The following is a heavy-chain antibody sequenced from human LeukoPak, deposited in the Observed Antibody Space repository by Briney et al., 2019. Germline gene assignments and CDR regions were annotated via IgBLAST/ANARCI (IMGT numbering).Heavy chain of an antibody. Sequence: SETLSLTCAVYGGSFSGYYWSWLRQPPGKGLEWIGEINHSGSTHYNPSLKSRVTISVDTSKNQFSLKLSSVAAADTAVYYCARGQGLYSSSWYRFWGQGTLVTVSS. CDR3: ARGQGLYSSSWYRF. CDR2: INHSGST. V-gene: IGHV4-34*01. J-gene: IGHJ4*02. D-gene: IGHD6-13*01. CDR1: GGSFSGYY.